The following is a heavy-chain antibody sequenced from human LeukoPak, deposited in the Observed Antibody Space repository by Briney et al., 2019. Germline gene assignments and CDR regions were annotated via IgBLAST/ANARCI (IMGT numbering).Heavy chain of an antibody. CDR1: GYSISTAYY. J-gene: IGHJ4*02. Sequence: SETLYLTCAVSGYSISTAYYWGWIRQPPGKGLEWIGTIYHTGTTSYNSSLESRVTMSVDTSKNQFSLKLSSVTAADAAIYYCARQGDDYGAMDYWGQGTLVSVSS. CDR3: ARQGDDYGAMDY. D-gene: IGHD4/OR15-4a*01. V-gene: IGHV4-38-2*01. CDR2: IYHTGTT.